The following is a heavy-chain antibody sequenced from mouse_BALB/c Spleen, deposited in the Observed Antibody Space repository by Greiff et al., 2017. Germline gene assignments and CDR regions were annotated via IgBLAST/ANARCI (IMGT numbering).Heavy chain of an antibody. V-gene: IGHV1S135*01. Sequence: VHVKQSGPELMKPGASVKISCKASGYSFTSYYMHWVKQSHGKSLEWIGYIDPFNGGTSYNQKFKGKATLTVDKSSSTAYMHLSSLTSEDSAVYYCARDYGYEGYWGQGTTLTVSS. D-gene: IGHD1-2*01. CDR1: GYSFTSYY. CDR2: IDPFNGGT. J-gene: IGHJ2*01. CDR3: ARDYGYEGY.